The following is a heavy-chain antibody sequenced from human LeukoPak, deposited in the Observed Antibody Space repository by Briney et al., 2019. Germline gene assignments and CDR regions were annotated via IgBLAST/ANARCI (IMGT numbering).Heavy chain of an antibody. CDR3: ARALSLRGAVAGRKGWFDP. J-gene: IGHJ5*02. D-gene: IGHD6-19*01. CDR2: MNPNSGNT. Sequence: ASVKVSCKASGYTFTSYDINWVRQATGQGLEWMGWMNPNSGNTGYAQKFQGRVTITRNTSISTAYMELSSLRSEDTAVYYCARALSLRGAVAGRKGWFDPWGQGTLVTVSS. V-gene: IGHV1-8*03. CDR1: GYTFTSYD.